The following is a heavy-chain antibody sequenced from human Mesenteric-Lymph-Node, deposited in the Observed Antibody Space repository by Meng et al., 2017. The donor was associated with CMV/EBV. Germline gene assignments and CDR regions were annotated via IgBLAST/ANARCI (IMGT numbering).Heavy chain of an antibody. V-gene: IGHV3-9*01. CDR3: ARVESGPKYYFDY. J-gene: IGHJ4*02. Sequence: SLKISCAASGFTFEDYAMHWVRQAPGKGLEWVSGISWNSGSIGYADSVKGRFTISRDNAKNSLYLQMNSLRAEDTAVYYCARVESGPKYYFDYWGQGTLVTVSS. D-gene: IGHD1-26*01. CDR1: GFTFEDYA. CDR2: ISWNSGSI.